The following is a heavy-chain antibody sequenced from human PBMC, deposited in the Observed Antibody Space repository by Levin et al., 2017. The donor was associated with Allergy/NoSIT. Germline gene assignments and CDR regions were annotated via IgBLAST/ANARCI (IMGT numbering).Heavy chain of an antibody. CDR2: INHSGST. D-gene: IGHD3-9*01. V-gene: IGHV4-34*01. J-gene: IGHJ6*02. Sequence: SQTLSLTCAVYGGSFSGYYWSWIRQPPGKGLEWIGEINHSGSTNYNPSLKSRVTISVDTSKNQFSLKLSSVTAADTAVYYCAREKTLRYFDWLLRGSPPPRDYYYGMDVWGQGTTVTVSS. CDR1: GGSFSGYY. CDR3: AREKTLRYFDWLLRGSPPPRDYYYGMDV.